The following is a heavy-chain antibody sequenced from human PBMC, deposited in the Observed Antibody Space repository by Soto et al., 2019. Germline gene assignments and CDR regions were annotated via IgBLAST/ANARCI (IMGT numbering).Heavy chain of an antibody. CDR2: IYYSGST. J-gene: IGHJ6*02. CDR3: ARQADYYYGMDV. CDR1: GGSISSSSYY. V-gene: IGHV4-39*01. Sequence: SETLSLTCTVSGGSISSSSYYWGWIRQPPGKGLEWIGSIYYSGSTYYNPSLKSRVTISVDTSKNQFSLKLSSVTAADTAVYYCARQADYYYGMDVWGQGTTVTVSS.